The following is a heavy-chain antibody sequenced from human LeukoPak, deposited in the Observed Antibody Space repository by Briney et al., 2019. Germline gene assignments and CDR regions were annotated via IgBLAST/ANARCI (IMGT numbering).Heavy chain of an antibody. Sequence: PGGSLRLSCAASGFTFSNYAMGWVRQAPGKGLEWVANIKQDGSEKYYVDSVKGRFTISRDNAKNSLYLQMNSLRAEDTAVYYCARDRDVVVPAGRHYCYMDVWGKGTPVTVSS. CDR1: GFTFSNYA. V-gene: IGHV3-7*01. CDR2: IKQDGSEK. D-gene: IGHD2-2*01. CDR3: ARDRDVVVPAGRHYCYMDV. J-gene: IGHJ6*03.